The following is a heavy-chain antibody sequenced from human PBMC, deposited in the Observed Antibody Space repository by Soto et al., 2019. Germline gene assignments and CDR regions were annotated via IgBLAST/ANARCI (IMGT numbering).Heavy chain of an antibody. D-gene: IGHD3-9*01. J-gene: IGHJ4*02. CDR3: ERGTNDWYGIDY. Sequence: EVQLVESGGGLVQPGGSLRLSCAASGFTFSNYWMHWVRLPPGKGLLWVSRINIGGSAANYAGSVEGRFTVSRDDAKNTLYLQMNSLRDDETAVYYCERGTNDWYGIDYWGQGAPVTVSS. CDR1: GFTFSNYW. V-gene: IGHV3-74*01. CDR2: INIGGSAA.